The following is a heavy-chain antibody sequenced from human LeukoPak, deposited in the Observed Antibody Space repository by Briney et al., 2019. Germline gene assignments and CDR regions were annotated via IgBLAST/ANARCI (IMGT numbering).Heavy chain of an antibody. D-gene: IGHD2-15*01. CDR3: ASNGYCSGGSCYWGHDY. CDR2: INHSGST. J-gene: IGHJ4*02. Sequence: SETLSLTCAVYGGSFSGYYWSWIRQPPGKGLEWIGEINHSGSTNYNPSLKSRVTISVDTSKNQFSLKLSSVTAADTAVYYCASNGYCSGGSCYWGHDYWGQGTLVTVSS. CDR1: GGSFSGYY. V-gene: IGHV4-34*01.